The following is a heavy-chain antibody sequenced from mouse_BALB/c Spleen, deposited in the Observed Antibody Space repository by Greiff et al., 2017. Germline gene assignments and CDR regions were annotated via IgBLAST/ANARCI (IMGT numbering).Heavy chain of an antibody. V-gene: IGHV2-3*01. CDR1: GFSLTSYC. CDR2: IWGDGST. Sequence: VQLVESGPGLVAPSQSLSITCTVSGFSLTSYCVSWVRQPPGKGLEWLGAIWGDGSTNYHSALISRLSIRKDNSKSQVFLKLNSRQTDDTATYYCAKGYGYYSMDYWGQGTSVTVSS. D-gene: IGHD1-1*02. J-gene: IGHJ4*01. CDR3: AKGYGYYSMDY.